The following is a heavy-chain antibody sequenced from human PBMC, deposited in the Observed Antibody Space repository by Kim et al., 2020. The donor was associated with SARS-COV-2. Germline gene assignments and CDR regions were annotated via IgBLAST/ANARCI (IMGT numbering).Heavy chain of an antibody. J-gene: IGHJ4*02. V-gene: IGHV4-39*01. CDR2: IYYSGST. CDR1: GGSISSSSYY. Sequence: SETLSLTCTVSGGSISSSSYYWGWIRQPPGKGLEWIGSIYYSGSTYYNPSLKSRVTISVDTSKNQFSLKLSSVTAADTAVYYCARCRGAEVDYWGQGTLVTVSS. CDR3: ARCRGAEVDY.